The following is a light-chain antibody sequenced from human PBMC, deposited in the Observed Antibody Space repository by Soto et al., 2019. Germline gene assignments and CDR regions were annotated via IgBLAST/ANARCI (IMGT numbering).Light chain of an antibody. CDR3: SSFTTTNTLV. V-gene: IGLV2-14*01. Sequence: QSALTQPASVSGSPGQSITISCTGTSSDVGGYNFVSWYQQHPGKAPKLIIYEVINRPSGVSFRFSGSKSGSTASLTIFGLQDEDEADYYCSSFTTTNTLVFGGGTKVTVL. CDR2: EVI. CDR1: SSDVGGYNF. J-gene: IGLJ2*01.